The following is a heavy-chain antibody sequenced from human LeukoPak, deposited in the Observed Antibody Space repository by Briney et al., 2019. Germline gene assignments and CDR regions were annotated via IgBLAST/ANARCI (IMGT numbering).Heavy chain of an antibody. J-gene: IGHJ4*02. CDR1: GYTFTYRY. V-gene: IGHV1-45*02. CDR3: ARSSSSSSPFDY. Sequence: GASVKVSCKASGYTFTYRYLHWVRQAPGQALEWMGWITPFNGNTNYAQKFQDRVTITRDRSMSTAYMELSSLRSEDTAMYYCARSSSSSSPFDYWGQGTLVTVSS. CDR2: ITPFNGNT. D-gene: IGHD6-6*01.